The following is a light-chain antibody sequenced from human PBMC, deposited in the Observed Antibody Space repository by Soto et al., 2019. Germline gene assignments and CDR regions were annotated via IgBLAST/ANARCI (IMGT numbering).Light chain of an antibody. V-gene: IGKV3-15*01. CDR2: GAS. CDR1: QSVSSN. Sequence: EIVMTQSPATLSVSPGERATLSCRASQSVSSNLAWYQQQPGQAPRLLLFGASTRATGIPDRFRGSGCGTEFTLTISSLQSEDVAVYYCQQHKNGSSWTFGQGTKVEIK. J-gene: IGKJ1*01. CDR3: QQHKNGSSWT.